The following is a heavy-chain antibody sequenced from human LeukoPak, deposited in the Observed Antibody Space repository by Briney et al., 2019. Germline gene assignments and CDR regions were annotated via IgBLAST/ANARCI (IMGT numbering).Heavy chain of an antibody. J-gene: IGHJ4*02. CDR1: GFTFTVYS. Sequence: GGSLRLSCAASGFTFTVYSMKWVRQAPGKGLEWVSSISSSSASTYYADSVKGRFTISRDNAKNSLYLQMNSLRAEDTAVYYCATIGGNGYSGPGYWGQGTLVTVSS. CDR3: ATIGGNGYSGPGY. D-gene: IGHD5-18*01. CDR2: ISSSSAST. V-gene: IGHV3-21*01.